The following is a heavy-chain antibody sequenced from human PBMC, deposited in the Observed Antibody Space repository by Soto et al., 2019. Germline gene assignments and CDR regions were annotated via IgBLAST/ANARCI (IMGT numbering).Heavy chain of an antibody. D-gene: IGHD3-10*01. CDR3: AKDSSYITMVRGVKDYFDY. V-gene: IGHV3-23*01. Sequence: GGSLRLSCAASGFTFSSYAMSWVCQAPGKGLEWVSAISGSGGSTYYADSVKGRFTISRDNSKNTLYLQMNSLRAEDTAVYYCAKDSSYITMVRGVKDYFDYWGQGTLVTVSS. CDR2: ISGSGGST. J-gene: IGHJ4*02. CDR1: GFTFSSYA.